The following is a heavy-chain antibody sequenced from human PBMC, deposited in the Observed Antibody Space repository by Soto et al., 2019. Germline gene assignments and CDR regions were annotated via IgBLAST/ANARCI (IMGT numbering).Heavy chain of an antibody. J-gene: IGHJ6*03. V-gene: IGHV3-53*04. CDR1: GFTVSSNY. Sequence: GGSLRLSCAASGFTVSSNYMSWVRQAPGKGLEWVSVIYSGGSTYYADSVKGRFTISRHNSKNTLYLQMNSLRAEDTAVYYCGRDSTPDYYFYYMDVWGKGTTVTVSS. CDR2: IYSGGST. CDR3: GRDSTPDYYFYYMDV.